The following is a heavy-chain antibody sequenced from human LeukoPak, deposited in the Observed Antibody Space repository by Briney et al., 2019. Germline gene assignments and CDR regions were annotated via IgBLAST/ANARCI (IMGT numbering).Heavy chain of an antibody. CDR3: AKGAYDSSVNYFDY. D-gene: IGHD3-22*01. V-gene: IGHV3-23*01. CDR2: ISGSGGST. CDR1: GFTFNNYA. Sequence: GGSLRLSCAASGFTFNNYAMSWVRQAPGKGLEWVSAISGSGGSTYYADSVQGRFTISRDNSRTTLFLQMNSLRAEDTAVYYCAKGAYDSSVNYFDYWGQGSLVTVSS. J-gene: IGHJ4*02.